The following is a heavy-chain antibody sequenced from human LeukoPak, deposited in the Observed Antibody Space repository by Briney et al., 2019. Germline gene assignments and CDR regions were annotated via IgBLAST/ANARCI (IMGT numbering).Heavy chain of an antibody. V-gene: IGHV3-74*01. D-gene: IGHD2-15*01. CDR1: GFTFSSYW. CDR3: AREEYCSGGSCYMGWYGMDV. J-gene: IGHJ6*02. Sequence: GGSLRLSCAASGFTFSSYWMHWVRQAAGKGLVWVSRINSDGSSTSYADSVKGRFTISRDNAKNTLYLQMNSLRAEDTAVYYCAREEYCSGGSCYMGWYGMDVWGQGTTVTVSS. CDR2: INSDGSST.